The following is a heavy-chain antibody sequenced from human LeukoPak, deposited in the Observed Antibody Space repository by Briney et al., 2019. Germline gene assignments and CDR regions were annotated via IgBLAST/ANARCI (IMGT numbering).Heavy chain of an antibody. V-gene: IGHV4-38-2*02. J-gene: IGHJ6*03. CDR1: GYSISSGYY. Sequence: PSETLPLTCAVSGYSISSGYYWGWIRQPPGKGLEWIGSIYHSGSTYYNPSLKSRVTISVDTSKNQFSLKLSSLTAADTAVYYCARDYGGSYYYYYYMDVWGKGTTVTVSS. CDR3: ARDYGGSYYYYYYMDV. D-gene: IGHD4-23*01. CDR2: IYHSGST.